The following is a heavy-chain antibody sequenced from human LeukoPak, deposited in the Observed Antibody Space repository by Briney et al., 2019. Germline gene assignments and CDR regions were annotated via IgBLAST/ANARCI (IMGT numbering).Heavy chain of an antibody. Sequence: PSGTLSLTCTVSAYSISDGFLWGWLRQPPGKGLEWIGSIYHSGTTYCNPSLKSRVTMSVDTSKNQFSLKLSSVTAADTAVYYCTRLSHVAGAPKVSWFDPWGQGTLVTVSS. CDR3: TRLSHVAGAPKVSWFDP. D-gene: IGHD1-26*01. CDR1: AYSISDGFL. CDR2: IYHSGTT. J-gene: IGHJ5*02. V-gene: IGHV4-38-2*02.